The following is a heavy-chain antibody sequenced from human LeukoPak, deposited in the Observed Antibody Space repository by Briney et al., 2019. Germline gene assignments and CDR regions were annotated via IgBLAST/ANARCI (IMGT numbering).Heavy chain of an antibody. CDR1: GGSFSGYY. CDR2: INHSGST. J-gene: IGHJ4*02. Sequence: SETLSLTCAVYGGSFSGYYWSWIRQPPGKGLEWIGEINHSGSTNYNPSLKSRVTISVDTSKNQFSLKLSSVTAADTTVYYCARGELRGGFDYWGQGTLVTVSS. CDR3: ARGELRGGFDY. V-gene: IGHV4-34*01. D-gene: IGHD1-26*01.